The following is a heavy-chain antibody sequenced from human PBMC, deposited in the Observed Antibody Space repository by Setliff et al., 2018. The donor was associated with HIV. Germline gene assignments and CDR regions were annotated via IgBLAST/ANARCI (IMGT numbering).Heavy chain of an antibody. CDR3: ARGRCSDAACFFDY. D-gene: IGHD3-16*01. CDR2: IKTDGGTT. J-gene: IGHJ4*02. V-gene: IGHV3-48*01. Sequence: PGGSLRLSCAASGFTFSSYSMNWVRQAPGKGLEWLSYIKTDGGTTYDADSVEGRFTISRDNAKNSLYLQMDNLTVDDTAVYFCARGRCSDAACFFDYWGQGTLVTVSS. CDR1: GFTFSSYS.